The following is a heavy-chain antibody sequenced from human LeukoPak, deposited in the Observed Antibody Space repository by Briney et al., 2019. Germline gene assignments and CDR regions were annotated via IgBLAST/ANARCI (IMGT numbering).Heavy chain of an antibody. V-gene: IGHV6-1*01. J-gene: IGHJ5*02. D-gene: IGHD3-22*01. Sequence: SQTLSLTCAISGDSVSSNSAAWNWIRQSPSRGLEWLGRTYYRSKWYNDYAVSVKSRITINPDTSKNQFSLKLSSVTAADTAVYYCARGPSLRYDSSGFRFDPWGQGTLVTVSS. CDR3: ARGPSLRYDSSGFRFDP. CDR1: GDSVSSNSAA. CDR2: TYYRSKWYN.